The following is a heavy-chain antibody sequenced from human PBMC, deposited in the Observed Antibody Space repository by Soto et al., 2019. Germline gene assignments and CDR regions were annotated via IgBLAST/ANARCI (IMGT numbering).Heavy chain of an antibody. D-gene: IGHD6-13*01. CDR3: TRSPVYIAAAGLVGVYYYGKEV. CDR2: ISAYNGKT. J-gene: IGHJ6*04. V-gene: IGHV1-18*01. CDR1: GYTFTSDV. Sequence: ASVNGYVKASGYTFTSDVISWVRQAPGQGLDCIGWISAYNGKTNYAENLQGRVTMTTDTYTSKAYMEVRSLRSHDTAVYYSTRSPVYIAAAGLVGVYYYGKEVWGEGTRDSDSS.